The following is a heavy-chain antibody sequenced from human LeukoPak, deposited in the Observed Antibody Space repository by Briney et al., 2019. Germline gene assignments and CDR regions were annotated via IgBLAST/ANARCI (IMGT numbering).Heavy chain of an antibody. CDR3: ARVPKTNWNQKPRGSYYYYMDV. CDR1: GVSISSGDYY. Sequence: SGTLSLTCTVSGVSISSGDYYWSWIRQPPGKGLEWIGYIYYSGSTYYNPSLKSRVTISVDTSKNQFSLKLSSVTAADTAVYYCARVPKTNWNQKPRGSYYYYMDVWGKGTTVTVSS. V-gene: IGHV4-30-4*01. D-gene: IGHD1-1*01. J-gene: IGHJ6*03. CDR2: IYYSGST.